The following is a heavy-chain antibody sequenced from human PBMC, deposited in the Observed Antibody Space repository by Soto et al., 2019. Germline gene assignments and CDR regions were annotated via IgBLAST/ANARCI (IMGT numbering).Heavy chain of an antibody. V-gene: IGHV1-69*01. CDR2: IIPIFGTA. CDR3: AMRDTATVDY. Sequence: QVQLVQSGAEVKKPGSSVKVSCKASGGTFSRSSIRWVRQAPGQGLEWMGGIIPIFGTANYAQKFQGRVTITADESTSTAYMELSSLRSEDTAVYYCAMRDTATVDYWGQGTLVNVSS. J-gene: IGHJ4*02. CDR1: GGTFSRSS. D-gene: IGHD5-18*01.